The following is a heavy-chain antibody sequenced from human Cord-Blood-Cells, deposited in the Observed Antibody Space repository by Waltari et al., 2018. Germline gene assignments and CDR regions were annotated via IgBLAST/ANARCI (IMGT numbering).Heavy chain of an antibody. Sequence: RQAPGKGLEWVSAISGSGGSTYYADSVKGRFTISRDNSKNTLYLQMNSLRAEDTAVYYCAKDADSSGYYYEVDYWGQGTLVTVSS. CDR2: ISGSGGST. V-gene: IGHV3-23*01. CDR3: AKDADSSGYYYEVDY. D-gene: IGHD3-22*01. J-gene: IGHJ4*02.